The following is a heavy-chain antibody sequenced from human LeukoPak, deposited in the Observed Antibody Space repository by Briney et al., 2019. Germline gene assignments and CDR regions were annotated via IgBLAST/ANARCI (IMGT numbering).Heavy chain of an antibody. V-gene: IGHV3-48*04. Sequence: GGSLRLSCAASGFTFSSYSMNWVRQAPGKGLEWVSYISSSSSTIYYADSVKGRFTISRDNAKNSLYLQMNSLRAEDTAVYYCASEKTSHSSSWYGPSYYYYYYGMDVWGQGTTVTVSS. D-gene: IGHD6-13*01. CDR2: ISSSSSTI. J-gene: IGHJ6*02. CDR1: GFTFSSYS. CDR3: ASEKTSHSSSWYGPSYYYYYYGMDV.